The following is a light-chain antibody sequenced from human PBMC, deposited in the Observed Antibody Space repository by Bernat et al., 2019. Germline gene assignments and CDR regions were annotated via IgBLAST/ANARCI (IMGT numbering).Light chain of an antibody. CDR1: QNINNY. Sequence: DIQMTQSPSSLSASVEDRVIFTCWASQNINNYLNRYQQKPGKAPKLLIYLASNLESGVPSRFSGSRSGTDFTLTISSLQPEDFATYFCQQSFRTPYTFGQGTKLDIE. V-gene: IGKV1-39*01. J-gene: IGKJ2*01. CDR3: QQSFRTPYT. CDR2: LAS.